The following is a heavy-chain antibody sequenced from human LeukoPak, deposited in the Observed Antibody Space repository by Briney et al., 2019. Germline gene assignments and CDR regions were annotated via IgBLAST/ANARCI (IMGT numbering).Heavy chain of an antibody. J-gene: IGHJ4*02. V-gene: IGHV3-53*01. Sequence: GGSLRLSCAASGFTVSSNYMSWVRQAPGKGLEWVSVIYSGGSTYYADSVKGRFTISRDNSKNTLYLQMNSLRAEDTAVYYCAKPRGYSYGADYWGQGTLVTVSS. D-gene: IGHD5-18*01. CDR1: GFTVSSNY. CDR3: AKPRGYSYGADY. CDR2: IYSGGST.